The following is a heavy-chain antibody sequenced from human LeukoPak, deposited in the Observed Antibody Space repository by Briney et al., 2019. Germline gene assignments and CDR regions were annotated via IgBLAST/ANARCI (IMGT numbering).Heavy chain of an antibody. J-gene: IGHJ4*02. Sequence: AAVKVPCKASGYTFTSCDINWVRQATGQGLEWMGWMNPNSGNTGYGQRFQGRITMTRDISIGTAYMELSNLTSEGTAIYYCTRGSSGRRNNWGQGTLVTVSA. CDR1: GYTFTSCD. CDR2: MNPNSGNT. V-gene: IGHV1-8*01. D-gene: IGHD6-19*01. CDR3: TRGSSGRRNN.